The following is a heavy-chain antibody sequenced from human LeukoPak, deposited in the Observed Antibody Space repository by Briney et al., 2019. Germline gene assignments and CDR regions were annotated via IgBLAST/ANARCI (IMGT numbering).Heavy chain of an antibody. CDR2: ISGSGGST. CDR1: GFTFSSYA. Sequence: GGSLRLSCAASGFTFSSYAMSWVRQAPGKGLEWVSAISGSGGSTHYADSVKGRFTISRDNSKNTLYLQMNSLRAEDTAVYYCAKDRIPRLVLFEYFDYWGQGTLVTVSS. CDR3: AKDRIPRLVLFEYFDY. D-gene: IGHD6-6*01. J-gene: IGHJ4*02. V-gene: IGHV3-23*01.